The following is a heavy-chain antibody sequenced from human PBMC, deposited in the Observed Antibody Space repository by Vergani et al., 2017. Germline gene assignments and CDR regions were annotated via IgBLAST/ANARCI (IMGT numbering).Heavy chain of an antibody. CDR3: ARHSXVEWLVKLGWIDP. J-gene: IGHJ5*02. Sequence: QLQLQESGPGLVKPSATLYLTCSVSGAPIRSCNYYWGWIRQPPGKGLEWIASIYYSGSTYYNPSLKSRVTISVDTSKNQFSLKLSSVTAADTAVYFCARHSXVEWLVKLGWIDPWGQGILVTVSS. V-gene: IGHV4-39*01. CDR1: GAPIRSCNYY. D-gene: IGHD6-19*01. CDR2: IYYSGST.